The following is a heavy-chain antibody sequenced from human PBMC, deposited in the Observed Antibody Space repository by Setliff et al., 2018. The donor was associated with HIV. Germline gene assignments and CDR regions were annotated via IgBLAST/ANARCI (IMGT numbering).Heavy chain of an antibody. CDR2: IYYRGST. V-gene: IGHV4-39*07. CDR1: GGSISSSSYY. Sequence: ASETLSLTCTVSGGSISSSSYYWGWIRQPPGKGLQWIGSIYYRGSTYYNPSLKSRVTISVDTSKNQFSLKLSSEDTAVYYCARDQPTVYYTSWYDSGEYNWFDPWGQGTLVTVSS. J-gene: IGHJ5*02. CDR3: ARDQPTVYYTSWYDSGEYNWFDP. D-gene: IGHD6-13*01.